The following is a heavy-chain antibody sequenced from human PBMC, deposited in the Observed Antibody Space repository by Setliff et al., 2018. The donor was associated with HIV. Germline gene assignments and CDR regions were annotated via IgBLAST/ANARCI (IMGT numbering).Heavy chain of an antibody. D-gene: IGHD6-19*01. V-gene: IGHV4-4*07. CDR2: TSVSGSA. Sequence: SETLSLTCTVSGGSISSYYWTWIRRPAGKTLEWIGRTSVSGSATYNPSLKSRVTISIATSKGQFSLRLHSVTAADTAVYYCARVPVAGTARGVFDIWGQGTMVTVSS. CDR3: ARVPVAGTARGVFDI. J-gene: IGHJ3*02. CDR1: GGSISSYY.